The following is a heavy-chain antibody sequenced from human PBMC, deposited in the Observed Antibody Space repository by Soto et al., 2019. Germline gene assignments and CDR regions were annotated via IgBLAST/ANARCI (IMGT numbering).Heavy chain of an antibody. D-gene: IGHD4-17*01. Sequence: QITLKESGPPLVRPAQTLTLTCAFSGFSLTTTHMGVAWIRQPPGKALEWLALIYWDDDKRYSPSLKNRLAISKDTSRNRVVLTITNMTPEDTGTYFCAHAGDYDRLSFDPWGPGTLVTVSS. V-gene: IGHV2-5*02. CDR2: IYWDDDK. CDR1: GFSLTTTHMG. J-gene: IGHJ5*02. CDR3: AHAGDYDRLSFDP.